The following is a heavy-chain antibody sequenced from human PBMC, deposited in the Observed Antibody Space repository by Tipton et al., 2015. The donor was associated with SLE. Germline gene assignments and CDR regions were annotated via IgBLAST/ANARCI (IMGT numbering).Heavy chain of an antibody. CDR2: IYYSGIT. J-gene: IGHJ5*02. Sequence: TLSLTCTVSSDSMSSYYWSWIRQPPGKGLEWIGYIYYSGITSYNPSLKSRVTISVDTSKNQFSLSLRSLTAADTAVYYCVRDTKGLQRGFDLWGQGTLVTVSS. V-gene: IGHV4-59*12. CDR3: VRDTKGLQRGFDL. CDR1: SDSMSSYY.